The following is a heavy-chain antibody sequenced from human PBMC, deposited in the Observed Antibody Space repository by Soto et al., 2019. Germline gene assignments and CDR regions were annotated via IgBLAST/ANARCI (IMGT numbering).Heavy chain of an antibody. D-gene: IGHD6-6*01. CDR1: GFTFSSYA. V-gene: IGHV3-23*01. Sequence: GGSLRLSCAASGFTFSSYAMSWVRQAPGKGLEWVSAISGSGGSTYYADSVKGRFTISRDNSKNTLYLQMNSLRAEDTAVYYCAKGGASIAARPEVPSQSFDIWGQGTMVTVSS. CDR2: ISGSGGST. J-gene: IGHJ3*02. CDR3: AKGGASIAARPEVPSQSFDI.